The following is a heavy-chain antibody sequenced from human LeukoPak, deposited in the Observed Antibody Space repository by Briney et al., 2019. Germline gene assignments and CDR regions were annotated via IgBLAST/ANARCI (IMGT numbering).Heavy chain of an antibody. CDR3: ARVIVRDAFDI. CDR1: GYTFTSYG. J-gene: IGHJ3*02. Sequence: GASVTVSCKASGYTFTSYGISWVRQAPGQGLEWMGWMNPNSGNTGYAQKFQGRVTMTRNTSISTAYMELSSLRSEDTAVYYCARVIVRDAFDIWGQGTMVTVSS. V-gene: IGHV1-8*02. CDR2: MNPNSGNT. D-gene: IGHD3-16*02.